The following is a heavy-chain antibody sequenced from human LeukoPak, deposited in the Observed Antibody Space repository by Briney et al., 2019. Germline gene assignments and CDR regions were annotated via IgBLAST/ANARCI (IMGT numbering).Heavy chain of an antibody. V-gene: IGHV3-48*03. CDR1: GFTFSSYE. CDR3: AREGRAMATGNFDY. CDR2: ISSSGSTI. J-gene: IGHJ4*02. Sequence: GGSLRLSCAASGFTFSSYEMNWVRQAPGKGLEWVSYISSSGSTIYYADSVKGRFTISRDNAKNSLYLQMNSLGAEDTAVYYCAREGRAMATGNFDYWGQGTLVTVSS. D-gene: IGHD5-18*01.